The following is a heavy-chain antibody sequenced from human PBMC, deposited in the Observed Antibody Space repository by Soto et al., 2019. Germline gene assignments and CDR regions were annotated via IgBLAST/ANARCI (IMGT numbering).Heavy chain of an antibody. J-gene: IGHJ4*02. CDR1: GGAFRGYS. CDR2: INHSGST. V-gene: IGHV4-34*01. CDR3: ARGSRAYLGATIYRTWGVDY. D-gene: IGHD5-12*01. Sequence: SETLSPTSPVFGGAFRGYSRGRVRQPPGEGGGWIGEINHSGSTNYNPSLKSRVTISVDTSKNQFSLKLSSVTAADTAVYYCARGSRAYLGATIYRTWGVDYWGQGTLVTVSS.